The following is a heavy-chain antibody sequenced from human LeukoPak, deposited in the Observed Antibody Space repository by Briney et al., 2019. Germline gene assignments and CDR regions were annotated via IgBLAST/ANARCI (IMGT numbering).Heavy chain of an antibody. CDR1: GFTFSSYG. J-gene: IGHJ5*02. D-gene: IGHD5-18*01. Sequence: GGSLRLSCAASGFTFSSYGMHWVRQAPGKGLEWVAFIRYDGSNKYYADSVKGRFTISRDNSKNTLYLQMNSLRAEDTAVYYCAKGTVQLWMIFDPWGQGTLVTVSS. CDR2: IRYDGSNK. CDR3: AKGTVQLWMIFDP. V-gene: IGHV3-30*02.